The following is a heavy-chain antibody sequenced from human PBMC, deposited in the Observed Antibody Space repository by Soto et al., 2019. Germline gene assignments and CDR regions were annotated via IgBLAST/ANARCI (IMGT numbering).Heavy chain of an antibody. V-gene: IGHV2-5*02. CDR2: IYWDDDK. D-gene: IGHD3-3*01. CDR3: APRVLRTVFGLVTTTAIYFDF. J-gene: IGHJ4*02. CDR1: GFSLTTSGVG. Sequence: QITLNESGPPVVRPTETLTLTCRFSGFSLTTSGVGVGWIRQSPGKAPEWLALIYWDDDKRYSASLKRRLTIPKDTSKNQVVLTVSDLDPTDTATYYCAPRVLRTVFGLVTTTAIYFDFWGQGTPVAVSS.